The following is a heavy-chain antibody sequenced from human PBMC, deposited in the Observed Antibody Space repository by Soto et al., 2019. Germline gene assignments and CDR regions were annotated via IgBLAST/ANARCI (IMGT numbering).Heavy chain of an antibody. J-gene: IGHJ4*02. V-gene: IGHV1-3*01. CDR2: INAGNGNT. D-gene: IGHD2-15*01. Sequence: QVQLVQSGAEVKKPGASVKVSCKASGYTFTSYAMHWVRQAPGQRLEWMGWINAGNGNTKYSQKFQGRVTFTRDTSASTAYMELSSPRSEDTAVYYCARGPGGPDGPGDYWGQGTLVTVSS. CDR1: GYTFTSYA. CDR3: ARGPGGPDGPGDY.